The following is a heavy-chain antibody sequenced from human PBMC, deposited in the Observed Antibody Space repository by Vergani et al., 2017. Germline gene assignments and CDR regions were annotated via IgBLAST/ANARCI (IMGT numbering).Heavy chain of an antibody. J-gene: IGHJ5*02. CDR2: INPSGGST. D-gene: IGHD3-10*01. Sequence: QVQLVQSGAEVKKPGASVKVSCKASGYPFTSYYMPWVRQAPGQGLEWMGIINPSGGSTSYAQKFQGRVTMTRDTSTSTVYMELSSLRSEDTAVYYCARDSAVITMVRGVIGWFDPWGQGTLVTVSS. CDR1: GYPFTSYY. CDR3: ARDSAVITMVRGVIGWFDP. V-gene: IGHV1-46*03.